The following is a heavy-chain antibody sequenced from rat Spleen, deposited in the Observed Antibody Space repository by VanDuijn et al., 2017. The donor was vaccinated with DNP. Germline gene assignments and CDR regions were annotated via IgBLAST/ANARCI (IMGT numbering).Heavy chain of an antibody. Sequence: EVQLQESGPGLVKPSQSLYLTCSVTDYSITTDYWAWIRKFPGNKMEWMGYIVHSGSTSYNPSLKSRISITRDTSKNQFFLRLTPVTTEDTATYFCARSHYYEGYWHGFDYWGHGVMVTVSS. CDR3: ARSHYYEGYWHGFDY. J-gene: IGHJ2*01. V-gene: IGHV3-1*01. CDR2: IVHSGST. CDR1: DYSITTDY. D-gene: IGHD1-12*03.